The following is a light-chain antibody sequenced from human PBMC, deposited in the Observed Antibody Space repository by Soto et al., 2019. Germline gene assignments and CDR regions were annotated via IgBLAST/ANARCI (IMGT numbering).Light chain of an antibody. V-gene: IGKV3-20*01. CDR1: QSVGNN. J-gene: IGKJ1*01. CDR3: QEYGTSRT. Sequence: EIVLTQSPGTLSLSPGERATLSCRASQSVGNNLAWYQQKPGQDPRLLIHGASIRATGVPARFSGSGSGTDFTLTISRLEPEDFAVYYCQEYGTSRTFGQGTKVDIK. CDR2: GAS.